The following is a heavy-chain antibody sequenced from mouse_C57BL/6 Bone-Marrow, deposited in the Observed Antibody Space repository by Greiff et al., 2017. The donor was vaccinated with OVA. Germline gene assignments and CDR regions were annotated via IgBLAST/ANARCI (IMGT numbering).Heavy chain of an antibody. CDR3: ARGSNYPFDY. Sequence: VQLQQSGPELVKPGASVKISCKASGYAFSSSWMNWVKQRPGKGLEWIGRIYPGDGDTNYNRKFKGKATLTADKSSSTAYMQLSSLTSEDSAVYFCARGSNYPFDYWGQGTTLTVSS. D-gene: IGHD2-5*01. CDR1: GYAFSSSW. V-gene: IGHV1-82*01. CDR2: IYPGDGDT. J-gene: IGHJ2*01.